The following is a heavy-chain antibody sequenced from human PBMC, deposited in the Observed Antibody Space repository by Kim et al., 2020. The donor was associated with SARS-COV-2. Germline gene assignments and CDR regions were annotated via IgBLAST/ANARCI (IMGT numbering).Heavy chain of an antibody. Sequence: PSHKSRVTISVDTSKNQYSLKLSSVTAADTAVYYCAGVGYSSSSHWYFDLWGRGTLVTVSS. D-gene: IGHD6-6*01. CDR3: AGVGYSSSSHWYFDL. J-gene: IGHJ2*01. V-gene: IGHV4-34*01.